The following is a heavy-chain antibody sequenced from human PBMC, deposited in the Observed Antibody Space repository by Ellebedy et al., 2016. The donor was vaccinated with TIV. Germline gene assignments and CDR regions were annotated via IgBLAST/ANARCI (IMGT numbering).Heavy chain of an antibody. V-gene: IGHV4-39*07. CDR2: IYYSGSP. CDR1: GGAISSSDYY. CDR3: GRVFRFLCWFDP. J-gene: IGHJ5*02. Sequence: SETLSLTGTVSGGAISSSDYYWGWIRQPPGRGLEWIGSIYYSGSPYYNPSLKSRVTIAVDTSKNQFSLKLDSVSAAYTAVYYCGRVFRFLCWFDPWGQGTLVTVSS. D-gene: IGHD3-3*01.